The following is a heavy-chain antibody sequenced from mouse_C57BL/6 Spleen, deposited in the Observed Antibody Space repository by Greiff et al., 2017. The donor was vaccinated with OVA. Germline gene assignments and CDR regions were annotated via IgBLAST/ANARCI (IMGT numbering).Heavy chain of an antibody. CDR2: IDPSDSET. Sequence: VQLQQPGAELVRPGSSVKLSCKASGYTFTSYWMHWVKQRPIQGLEWIGNIDPSDSETHSNQKFKDKATLTVDKSSSTAYMQHGSLTYEGATVYYGERQLLDYWGQGTTLTVSS. CDR3: ERQLLDY. D-gene: IGHD3-1*01. CDR1: GYTFTSYW. V-gene: IGHV1-52*01. J-gene: IGHJ2*01.